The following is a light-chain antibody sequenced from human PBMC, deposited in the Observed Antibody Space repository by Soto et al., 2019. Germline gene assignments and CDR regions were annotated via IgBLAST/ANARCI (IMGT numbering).Light chain of an antibody. CDR3: QQYYTTPRT. CDR1: QTVLDSSNNKDC. V-gene: IGKV4-1*01. J-gene: IGKJ1*01. CDR2: WES. Sequence: DIVMTQSPDSLAVSLGERATITCKSSQTVLDSSNNKDCLSWYQQKLGQPPKLLLYWESTRESGVPDRFSGSGSGTDFPLTISSLLTADVAVYYYQQYYTTPRTFGHGTKVEVK.